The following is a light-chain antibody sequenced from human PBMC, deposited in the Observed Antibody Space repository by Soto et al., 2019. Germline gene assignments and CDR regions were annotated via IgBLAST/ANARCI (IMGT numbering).Light chain of an antibody. V-gene: IGLV1-44*01. CDR3: AAWDVRFVV. J-gene: IGLJ2*01. Sequence: QSVLTQPPSASGTPGQRVTISCSGSRSNIGTNTVTWYQQLQGTAPKLLIYSDNQRPSGVADRFSGSKSGTSASLAISGLQSDDEAAYYCAAWDVRFVVFGGGTKLTVL. CDR2: SDN. CDR1: RSNIGTNT.